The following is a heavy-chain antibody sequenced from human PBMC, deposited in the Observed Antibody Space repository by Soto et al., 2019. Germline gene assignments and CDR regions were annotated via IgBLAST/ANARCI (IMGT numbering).Heavy chain of an antibody. D-gene: IGHD3-10*01. CDR2: IYYSGST. CDR3: ARHFYYGSGSYVDY. Sequence: QLQLQESGPGLVKPSETLSLTCTVSGGSISSSSYYWGWIRQPPGKGLEWIGSIYYSGSTYDNPSLKSRVTISVDTSKNQFSLKLSSVTAADTAVYYCARHFYYGSGSYVDYWGQGTLVTVSS. V-gene: IGHV4-39*01. J-gene: IGHJ4*02. CDR1: GGSISSSSYY.